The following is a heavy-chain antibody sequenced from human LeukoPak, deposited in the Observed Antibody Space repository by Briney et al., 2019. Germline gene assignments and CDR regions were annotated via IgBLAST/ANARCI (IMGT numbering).Heavy chain of an antibody. Sequence: GGSLRLSCAASGFTFSSYAMSWVRQAPGKGLGWVSAISGSGGSTYYADSVKGRFTISRDNSKNTLYLQMNSLRAEDTAVYYCAKGSGYSYGLPGSDYWGQGTLVTVSS. CDR1: GFTFSSYA. J-gene: IGHJ4*02. V-gene: IGHV3-23*01. CDR3: AKGSGYSYGLPGSDY. D-gene: IGHD5-18*01. CDR2: ISGSGGST.